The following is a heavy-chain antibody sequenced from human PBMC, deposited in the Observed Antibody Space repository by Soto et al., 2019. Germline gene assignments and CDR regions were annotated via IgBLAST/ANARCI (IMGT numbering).Heavy chain of an antibody. Sequence: PGESLKISCQGSGYSFTTYWITWVRQMPGKGLEWMGRIDPSDSYINYSPSFQGHVTISADKSISTAYLQWSSLKASDTAVYYCARLQVGSFPLVDYWGQGTLVTVSS. CDR2: IDPSDSYI. V-gene: IGHV5-10-1*01. CDR3: ARLQVGSFPLVDY. CDR1: GYSFTTYW. D-gene: IGHD1-26*01. J-gene: IGHJ4*02.